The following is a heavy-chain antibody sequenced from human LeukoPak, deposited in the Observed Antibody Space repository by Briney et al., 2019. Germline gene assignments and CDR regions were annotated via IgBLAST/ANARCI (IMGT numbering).Heavy chain of an antibody. CDR3: AKEAVAGDYFDY. CDR1: GFTFSSYA. CDR2: ISGSGGST. D-gene: IGHD6-19*01. V-gene: IGHV3-23*01. J-gene: IGHJ4*02. Sequence: GGSLRLSCAASGFTFSSYAMSWVRQAPGKGLEWVSAISGSGGSTYYADSVKGRFTIARDNSKNTLHLQMNSLRDEDTAVYYCAKEAVAGDYFDYWGQGALVTVSS.